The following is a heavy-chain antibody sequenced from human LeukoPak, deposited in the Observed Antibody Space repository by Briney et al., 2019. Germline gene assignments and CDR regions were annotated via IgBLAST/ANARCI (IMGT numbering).Heavy chain of an antibody. V-gene: IGHV4-59*01. CDR2: TYYSGNP. J-gene: IGHJ5*02. CDR3: AKGGPEASAGLSWFDP. D-gene: IGHD1-14*01. Sequence: SETLSLTCTVSGGSISSYYWSWIRQPAGKGLEWIAYTYYSGNPNYNPSLKSRVTISVDTSKNQFSLILSPVTAADTAVYYCAKGGPEASAGLSWFDPWGQGTLVTVSS. CDR1: GGSISSYY.